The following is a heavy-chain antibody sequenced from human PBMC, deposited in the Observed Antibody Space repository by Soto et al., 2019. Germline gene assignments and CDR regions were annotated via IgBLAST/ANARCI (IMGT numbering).Heavy chain of an antibody. V-gene: IGHV3-66*01. CDR3: ARDALPLGCSGGSCYS. D-gene: IGHD2-15*01. CDR1: GFSVSSNY. CDR2: IYSGGSI. J-gene: IGHJ4*02. Sequence: EVQLVESGGGLVQPGGSLRLSCTASGFSVSSNYMSWVRQAPGKGLEWVSVIYSGGSIYYADSVKGRFTISRDNSKNMLYLQMNSLRAEDTAVYYCARDALPLGCSGGSCYSWGQGTLVTVSS.